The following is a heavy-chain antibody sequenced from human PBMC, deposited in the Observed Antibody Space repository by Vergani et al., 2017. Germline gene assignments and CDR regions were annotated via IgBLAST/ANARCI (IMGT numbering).Heavy chain of an antibody. V-gene: IGHV3-23*01. J-gene: IGHJ3*01. CDR3: VRDVRVSRT. Sequence: EVRLLESGGGLIQPGGSLRLSCAASGFTFSSYAMSWVRQAPGKGLEWVSAISGSGGSTYYADSVKGRFTISRDNSKNTLYLQMNSLRAEDTAVYYCVRDVRVSRTWGQGTLVAVSS. CDR2: ISGSGGST. CDR1: GFTFSSYA.